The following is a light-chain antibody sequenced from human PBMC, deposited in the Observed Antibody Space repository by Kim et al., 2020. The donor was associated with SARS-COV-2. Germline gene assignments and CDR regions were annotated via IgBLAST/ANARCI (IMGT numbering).Light chain of an antibody. CDR3: SSYTSSSNFVV. J-gene: IGLJ2*01. Sequence: QSALTQPASVSGSPGQSITISCTGTSSDVGGYNYVSWYQQHPGKAPKLMIYDVSKRTSGVSNRFSGSKSGNTASLAISGLQAEDEADYYCSSYTSSSNFVVFGGGTQLTVL. V-gene: IGLV2-14*01. CDR1: SSDVGGYNY. CDR2: DVS.